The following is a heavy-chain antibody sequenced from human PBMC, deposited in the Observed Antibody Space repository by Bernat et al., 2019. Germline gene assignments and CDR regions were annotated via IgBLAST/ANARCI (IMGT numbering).Heavy chain of an antibody. CDR2: IKEDGSDK. J-gene: IGHJ4*02. CDR3: ARRRGSASLDY. V-gene: IGHV3-7*03. Sequence: EVQLVESGGGLVQPGGSLRLSCSASGFTFRGYWMTWVRQAPGKGLECVANIKEDGSDKCYVDSVKGRFTISRDNAKNSLYLQLNSLRVEDTAVYYCARRRGSASLDYWGQGTLITVSS. CDR1: GFTFRGYW. D-gene: IGHD6-19*01.